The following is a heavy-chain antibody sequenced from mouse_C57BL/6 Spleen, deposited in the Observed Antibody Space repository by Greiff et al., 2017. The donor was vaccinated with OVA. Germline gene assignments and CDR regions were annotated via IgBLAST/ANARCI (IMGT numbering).Heavy chain of an antibody. CDR2: IWSGGST. J-gene: IGHJ4*01. D-gene: IGHD1-1*01. Sequence: QVQLKESGPGLVQPSQSLSITCTVSGFSLTSYGVHWVRQSPGKGLEWLGVIWSGGSTDYNAAFISRLSISKDNSKSQVFFKMNSLQADDTAIYYCAGHYYGSSYYAMDYWGQGTSVTVSS. CDR3: AGHYYGSSYYAMDY. V-gene: IGHV2-2*01. CDR1: GFSLTSYG.